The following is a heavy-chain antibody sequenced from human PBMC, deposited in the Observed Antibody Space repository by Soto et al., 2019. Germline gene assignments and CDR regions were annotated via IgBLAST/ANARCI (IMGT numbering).Heavy chain of an antibody. V-gene: IGHV4-31*03. J-gene: IGHJ5*02. CDR2: IYYSGST. CDR3: ARDRGCSSTSCSAGWIDP. Sequence: QVQLQESGPGLVKPSQTLSLTCTVSGGSISSGGYYWSWIRQHPGKGLEWIGYIYYSGSTYYNPSLKSRVTISVDTSKNQFSLKLSSVTAADTAVYYCARDRGCSSTSCSAGWIDPWGQGTLVTVSS. D-gene: IGHD2-2*01. CDR1: GGSISSGGYY.